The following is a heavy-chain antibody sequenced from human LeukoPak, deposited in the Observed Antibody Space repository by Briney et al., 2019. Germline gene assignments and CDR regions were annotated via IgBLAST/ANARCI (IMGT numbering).Heavy chain of an antibody. CDR3: ARGGRYMSASWYRSVCYYMDV. V-gene: IGHV4-34*01. CDR1: GGSFSGYY. D-gene: IGHD6-13*01. J-gene: IGHJ6*03. Sequence: SETLSLTCAVYGGSFSGYYWSWIRQPPGKGLEWIGEINHSGSTNYNPSLKSRVTISVDTSKNQFSLKLSSVTAADTAVYYCARGGRYMSASWYRSVCYYMDVWGKGTTVTVSS. CDR2: INHSGST.